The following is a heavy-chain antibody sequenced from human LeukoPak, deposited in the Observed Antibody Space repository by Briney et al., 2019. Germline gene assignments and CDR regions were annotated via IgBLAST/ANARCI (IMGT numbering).Heavy chain of an antibody. D-gene: IGHD6-13*01. V-gene: IGHV3-48*03. CDR2: IGSSGSTI. Sequence: GGSLRLSCAASGFTLSSYEMNWVRQAPGKGLEWVSYIGSSGSTIYYADSVKGRFTISRDNAKNSLYLQMNSLRAEDTAVYYCAREGGIAVDYWGQGTLVTVSS. CDR3: AREGGIAVDY. J-gene: IGHJ4*02. CDR1: GFTLSSYE.